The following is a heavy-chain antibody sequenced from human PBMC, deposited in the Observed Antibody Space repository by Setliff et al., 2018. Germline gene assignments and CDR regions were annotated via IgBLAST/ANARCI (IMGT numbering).Heavy chain of an antibody. J-gene: IGHJ4*02. V-gene: IGHV4-30-4*08. CDR3: ARESRYYYDNLGTLDY. Sequence: SETLSLTCTVSGGSISSGDYYWSWIRQPPGKGLEWIGYIYSSGSTYYNPSLKSRVSISVGTSKNQFSLKLSSVIAADTAVYYCARESRYYYDNLGTLDYWGQGTLVTVSS. CDR1: GGSISSGDYY. D-gene: IGHD3-22*01. CDR2: IYSSGST.